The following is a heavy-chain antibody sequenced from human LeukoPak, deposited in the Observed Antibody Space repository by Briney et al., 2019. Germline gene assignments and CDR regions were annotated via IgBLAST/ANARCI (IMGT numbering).Heavy chain of an antibody. Sequence: PSETLSLMCILSGGSISSYYWTWIRQPPGKGLEWIGYIYYNGSTNYNPSLKSRVTISVDIYKNQFSLKLNSVTAADTAVYNCARHSRCIAEAAVDYWGQGILVTVSS. D-gene: IGHD6-19*01. J-gene: IGHJ4*02. V-gene: IGHV4-59*08. CDR1: GGSISSYY. CDR2: IYYNGST. CDR3: ARHSRCIAEAAVDY.